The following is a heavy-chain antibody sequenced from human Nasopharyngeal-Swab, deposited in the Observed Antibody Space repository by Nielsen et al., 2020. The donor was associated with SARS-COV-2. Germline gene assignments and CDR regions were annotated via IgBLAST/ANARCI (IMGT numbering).Heavy chain of an antibody. CDR2: MTPKTGYT. CDR3: AGGGPVAFDY. Sequence: ASVQVSCKASGFTFTTYDINWVRQASGQGPEWMGWMTPKTGYTGYAQKFQGRVTMTWNTPISTAYMDLSSLTSDDTAVYYCAGGGPVAFDYWGQGSLVIVSS. J-gene: IGHJ4*02. CDR1: GFTFTTYD. V-gene: IGHV1-8*01. D-gene: IGHD6-19*01.